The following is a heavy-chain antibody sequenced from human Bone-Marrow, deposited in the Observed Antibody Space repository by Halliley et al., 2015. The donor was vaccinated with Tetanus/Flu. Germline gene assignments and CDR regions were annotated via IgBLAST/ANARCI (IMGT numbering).Heavy chain of an antibody. J-gene: IGHJ4*02. D-gene: IGHD6-25*01. CDR1: GFTFSTYG. CDR3: TRGQIAAPFDY. CDR2: IWSDGNNK. Sequence: SGFTFSTYGMHWVRQAPGKGLEWVAVIWSDGNNKYYAASVKGRFTISRDNSKNTLYLQMGSLTAEDTAVYYCTRGQIAAPFDYWGQGTQVTVSS. V-gene: IGHV3-33*01.